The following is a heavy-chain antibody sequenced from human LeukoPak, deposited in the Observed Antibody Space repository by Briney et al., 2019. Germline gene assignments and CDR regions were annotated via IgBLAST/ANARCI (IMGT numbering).Heavy chain of an antibody. Sequence: GGSLRLSCAASGFTFSNAWMNWVRQAPGKGLEWVGRIKTKTDGGTTDYAAPMKGRFTISRDDSKNTVFPQMNSLKTEDTAFYYCITQYFDYWGQGTLVTVSS. CDR3: ITQYFDY. V-gene: IGHV3-15*01. CDR2: IKTKTDGGTT. J-gene: IGHJ4*02. D-gene: IGHD4-11*01. CDR1: GFTFSNAW.